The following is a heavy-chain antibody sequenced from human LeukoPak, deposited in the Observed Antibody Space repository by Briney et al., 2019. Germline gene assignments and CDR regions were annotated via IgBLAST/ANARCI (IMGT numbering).Heavy chain of an antibody. Sequence: SVKVSCKASGGTFSSYAISWVRQAPGQGLEWMGGIIPIFGTANYARKFQGRVTITADKSTSTAYMELSSLRSEDTAVYYCARGRPTTSIAAAGVNWFDPWGQGTLVTVSS. J-gene: IGHJ5*02. V-gene: IGHV1-69*06. CDR2: IIPIFGTA. D-gene: IGHD6-13*01. CDR3: ARGRPTTSIAAAGVNWFDP. CDR1: GGTFSSYA.